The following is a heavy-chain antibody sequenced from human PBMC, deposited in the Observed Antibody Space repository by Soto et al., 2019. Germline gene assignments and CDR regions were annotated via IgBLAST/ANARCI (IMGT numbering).Heavy chain of an antibody. J-gene: IGHJ4*02. CDR1: GASISNTDW. D-gene: IGHD6-13*01. V-gene: IGHV4-4*02. CDR2: IYHSGTT. Sequence: SETLSLTCAVSGASISNTDWWSWVRQRPGKGLEWIGEIYHSGTTNCDPSLKSRVTISLDKSKSQFSLKLTSVTAADTAVYYCAIPGAGNFDYWGQGTLVTVSS. CDR3: AIPGAGNFDY.